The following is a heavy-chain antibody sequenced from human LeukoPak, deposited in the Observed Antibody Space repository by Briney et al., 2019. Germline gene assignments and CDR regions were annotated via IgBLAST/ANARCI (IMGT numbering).Heavy chain of an antibody. V-gene: IGHV3-30-3*01. Sequence: PGRSLRLSCAASGFIFSSYAMHWVRQAPGKGLEWVAVISYDGSNKYYADSVKGRFTISRDNSKNTLYLQMNSLRAEDTAVYYCASEGGSGSYYFRYWGQGTLVTVSS. D-gene: IGHD3-10*01. J-gene: IGHJ4*02. CDR2: ISYDGSNK. CDR1: GFIFSSYA. CDR3: ASEGGSGSYYFRY.